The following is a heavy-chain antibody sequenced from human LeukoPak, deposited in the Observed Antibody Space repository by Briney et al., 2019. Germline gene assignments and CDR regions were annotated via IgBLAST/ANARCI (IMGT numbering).Heavy chain of an antibody. CDR3: AKGLSLIVVGRIDY. V-gene: IGHV3-23*01. J-gene: IGHJ4*02. Sequence: GGSLRLSCAASGFTFSSYAMSWVRQAPGKGLEWVSAISGSGGSTYYADSVKGRFTISRDNSKNTLYLQMNGLRAEDTAVYYCAKGLSLIVVGRIDYWGQGTLVTVSS. CDR2: ISGSGGST. D-gene: IGHD3-22*01. CDR1: GFTFSSYA.